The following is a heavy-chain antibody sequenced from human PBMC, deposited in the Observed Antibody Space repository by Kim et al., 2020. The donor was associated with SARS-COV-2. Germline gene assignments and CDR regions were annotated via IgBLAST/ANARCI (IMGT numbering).Heavy chain of an antibody. CDR3: AREYSSSWYMDY. CDR2: IYNSGST. Sequence: SETLSLTCTVSGGSISSYYWNWIRQPPGKGLEWIGYIYNSGSTNYNPSLKSRVTISVDTSKNQFSLKLSSVTAADTAVYYCAREYSSSWYMDYWGQGTLVTVSS. CDR1: GGSISSYY. V-gene: IGHV4-59*13. J-gene: IGHJ4*02. D-gene: IGHD6-13*01.